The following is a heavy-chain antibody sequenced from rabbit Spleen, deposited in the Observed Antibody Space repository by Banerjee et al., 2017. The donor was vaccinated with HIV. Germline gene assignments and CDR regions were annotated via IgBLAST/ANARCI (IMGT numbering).Heavy chain of an antibody. CDR1: AFSFGDRDV. J-gene: IGHJ4*01. Sequence: QEHLVESGGGLVKPEGSLTLTCKASAFSFGDRDVMCWVRQAPGKGLEWIACIYAGSSSVTNYASWAKGRFTISKTSSTTVTLQMTSLTAADTATYFCARKDNGGTYSVNLWGQGTLVTVS. V-gene: IGHV1S45*01. CDR3: ARKDNGGTYSVNL. CDR2: IYAGSSSVT. D-gene: IGHD8-1*01.